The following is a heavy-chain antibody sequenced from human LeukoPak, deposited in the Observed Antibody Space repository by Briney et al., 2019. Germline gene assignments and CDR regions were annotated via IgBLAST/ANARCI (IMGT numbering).Heavy chain of an antibody. CDR3: ARLYGKEFDY. CDR1: GYYFTTNW. V-gene: IGHV5-51*01. J-gene: IGHJ4*02. Sequence: GESLKISCKGSGYYFTTNWIGWVRQMPGKGLEWMGIIYPSDSDTRYSPSFQGRVTISADKPISTAYLQWSSLRASDTAMYYCARLYGKEFDYWGQGTLVTVSS. CDR2: IYPSDSDT. D-gene: IGHD4-17*01.